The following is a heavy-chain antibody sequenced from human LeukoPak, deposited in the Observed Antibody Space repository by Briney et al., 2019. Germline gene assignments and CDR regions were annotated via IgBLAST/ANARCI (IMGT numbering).Heavy chain of an antibody. CDR1: GFSFSTYG. V-gene: IGHV3-53*01. J-gene: IGHJ3*02. CDR2: IYSGGNT. CDR3: ARGGRAGWSGSYEDSFDI. D-gene: IGHD1-26*01. Sequence: GGSLRLSCAVSGFSFSTYGMSWVRQAPGKGLEWVSVIYSGGNTYYADSVKGRFTISRDNSKNTLFLQMDSLRADDTAVYYCARGGRAGWSGSYEDSFDIWGQGTMVTVSS.